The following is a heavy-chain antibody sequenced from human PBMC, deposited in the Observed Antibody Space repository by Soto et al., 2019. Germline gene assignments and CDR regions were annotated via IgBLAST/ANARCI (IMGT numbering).Heavy chain of an antibody. CDR3: ARVPRQIRRTFDY. CDR2: INHSGST. Sequence: SETLSLTCAVYGGSFSGYYWSWIRQPPGKGLEWIGEINHSGSTNYNPSLKSRVTISVDTSKNQFSLKLSSVTAADTAVYYCARVPRQIRRTFDYWGQGTLVTVSS. V-gene: IGHV4-34*01. CDR1: GGSFSGYY. J-gene: IGHJ4*02.